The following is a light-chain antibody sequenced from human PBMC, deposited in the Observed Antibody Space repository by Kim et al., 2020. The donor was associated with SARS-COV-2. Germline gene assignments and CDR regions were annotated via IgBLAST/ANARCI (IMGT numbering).Light chain of an antibody. Sequence: ASGGDRVTITCRARQGISSWVSWYQQKPEKAPTPLIYAASSLQSGVPSRFIGSGSGTDFTLTISSLQPEDFATYYCQQYNTNPPTFGQGTRLEIK. J-gene: IGKJ5*01. CDR3: QQYNTNPPT. CDR2: AAS. V-gene: IGKV1D-16*02. CDR1: QGISSW.